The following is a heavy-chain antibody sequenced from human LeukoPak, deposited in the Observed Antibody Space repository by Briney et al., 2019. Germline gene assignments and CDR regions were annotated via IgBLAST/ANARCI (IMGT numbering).Heavy chain of an antibody. CDR1: GGSISSGSYY. Sequence: SQTLALTCSVSGGSISSGSYYWSWIRQPAGKGLEWIGRIYTSGSTNYNPSLKSRVTISVDTSKNQFSLKLSSVTAADTAVYYCARIRDGYNYDYWGQGTLVTVSS. CDR2: IYTSGST. D-gene: IGHD5-24*01. V-gene: IGHV4-61*02. CDR3: ARIRDGYNYDY. J-gene: IGHJ4*02.